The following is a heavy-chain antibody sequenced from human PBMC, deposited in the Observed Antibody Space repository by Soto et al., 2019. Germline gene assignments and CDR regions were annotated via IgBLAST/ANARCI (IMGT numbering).Heavy chain of an antibody. CDR1: GATFNDYT. J-gene: IGHJ6*03. Sequence: QVQLVQSGAEVKKPGSSVRISCAASGATFNDYTFTWVRRAPGQGLEWMGRVIPHLDASNYAEKFQDRVTINADRYTGTVYMELRGLKSEDSALYYCASGKSQMTQDRMGFYYYMDVWGKGTTVTVSS. CDR2: VIPHLDAS. V-gene: IGHV1-69*08. D-gene: IGHD2-15*01. CDR3: ASGKSQMTQDRMGFYYYMDV.